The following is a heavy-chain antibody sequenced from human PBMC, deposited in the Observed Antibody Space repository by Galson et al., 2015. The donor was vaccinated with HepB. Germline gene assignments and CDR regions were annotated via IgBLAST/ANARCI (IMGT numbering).Heavy chain of an antibody. V-gene: IGHV4-61*01. J-gene: IGHJ4*02. D-gene: IGHD6-19*01. CDR1: GDSVSGSPNF. Sequence: ETLSLTCTISGDSVSGSPNFWSWIRQPPGKGPEWIGCIYYSGSTKYNPSLKSRLTMSVDTSKNQLSLKLTSVIPADTAIYYCARDGRGTRRSGWYFDYWGQGILVTVSS. CDR2: IYYSGST. CDR3: ARDGRGTRRSGWYFDY.